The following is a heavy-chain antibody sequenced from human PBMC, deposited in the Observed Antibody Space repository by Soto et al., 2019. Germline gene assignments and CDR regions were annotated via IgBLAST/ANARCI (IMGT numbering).Heavy chain of an antibody. CDR2: IYPGDSDT. Sequence: GESLKISCKGSGYSFTSYWIGWVRQMPGKGLEWMGIIYPGDSDTRYSPSFQGQVTISAGKSISTAYLQWSSLKASDTAMYYCARHGPLEYYYDSSGNSYYYYGMDVWGQGTTVTVSS. CDR1: GYSFTSYW. V-gene: IGHV5-51*01. J-gene: IGHJ6*02. D-gene: IGHD3-22*01. CDR3: ARHGPLEYYYDSSGNSYYYYGMDV.